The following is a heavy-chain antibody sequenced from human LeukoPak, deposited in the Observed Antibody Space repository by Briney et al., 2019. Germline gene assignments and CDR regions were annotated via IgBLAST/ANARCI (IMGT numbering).Heavy chain of an antibody. D-gene: IGHD3-16*02. CDR1: GFTFSSYA. V-gene: IGHV3-23*01. J-gene: IGHJ4*02. CDR3: AKDIEHFDS. CDR2: LSVGGEKT. Sequence: GGSLRLSCAASGFTFSSYAMSWVRQAPGKGLEWVSGLSVGGEKTFYAGSVKGRFTISRDDSNATLFLQMNSLRIEDTAVYYCAKDIEHFDSWGQGTLVTVSS.